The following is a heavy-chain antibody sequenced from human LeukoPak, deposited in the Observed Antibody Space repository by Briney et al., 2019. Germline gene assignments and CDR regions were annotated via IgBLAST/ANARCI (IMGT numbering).Heavy chain of an antibody. Sequence: SETLSLTCTVSGGSISSYYWSWIRQPPGKGLEWIGYFYYSGSTNYNPSLKSRVTISVDTSKNQFSLKLSSVTAADTAVYYCARHGSGSYYLPFRDAFDIWGQGTMVTVSS. V-gene: IGHV4-59*08. D-gene: IGHD3-10*01. CDR3: ARHGSGSYYLPFRDAFDI. CDR1: GGSISSYY. CDR2: FYYSGST. J-gene: IGHJ3*02.